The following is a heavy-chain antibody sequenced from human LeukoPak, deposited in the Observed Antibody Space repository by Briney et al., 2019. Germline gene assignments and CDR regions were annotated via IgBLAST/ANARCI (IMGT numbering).Heavy chain of an antibody. CDR2: ISWNTGNK. CDR1: GFTFSSYA. J-gene: IGHJ3*02. V-gene: IGHV3-9*01. CDR3: VKGTTFDAFDM. D-gene: IGHD3-16*01. Sequence: GGSLRLSCAASGFTFSSYAMHWVRQAPGKGLEWVSRISWNTGNKDYADSVKGRFTISRDNDKNSLFLQMNSLRPEDTALYYCVKGTTFDAFDMWGQGTMVIVFS.